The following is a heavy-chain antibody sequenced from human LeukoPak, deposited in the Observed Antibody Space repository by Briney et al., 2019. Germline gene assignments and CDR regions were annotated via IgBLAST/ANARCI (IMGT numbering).Heavy chain of an antibody. D-gene: IGHD7-27*01. Sequence: GESLTISCAASGFTSTSYWMTWVRQAPGKGLHWVANINHEGTDKNYADSVKGRFTFSRDNAKRSVFLQMNSLRAEDTGLYYCAREDWGPRFDPRGQGTLVTVSS. V-gene: IGHV3-7*05. CDR3: AREDWGPRFDP. CDR1: GFTSTSYW. CDR2: INHEGTDK. J-gene: IGHJ5*02.